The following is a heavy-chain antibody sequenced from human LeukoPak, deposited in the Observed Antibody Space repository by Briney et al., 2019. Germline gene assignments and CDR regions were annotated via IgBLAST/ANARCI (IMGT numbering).Heavy chain of an antibody. CDR2: INHSGST. V-gene: IGHV4-34*01. Sequence: SETLSLTCAVYGGSFSGYYWSWIRQPPGKGLEWIGEINHSGSTNYNPSLKSRVTISVDTSKNHFSLKLSSVTAADTAVYYCARGGGIQLWLRGFDYWGQGTLVTVSS. CDR1: GGSFSGYY. J-gene: IGHJ4*02. D-gene: IGHD5-18*01. CDR3: ARGGGIQLWLRGFDY.